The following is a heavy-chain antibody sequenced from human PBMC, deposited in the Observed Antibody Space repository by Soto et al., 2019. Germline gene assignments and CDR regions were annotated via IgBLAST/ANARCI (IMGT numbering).Heavy chain of an antibody. CDR1: GGSISSYY. CDR2: IYYSGST. CDR3: ARVSIETNYYYYGMDV. Sequence: SETLSLTCTVSGGSISSYYWSWIRQPPGKGLEWIGYIYYSGSTNYNPSLKSRVTISVDTSKNQFSLKLSSVTAADTAVYYCARVSIETNYYYYGMDVWGQGTTVTVSS. V-gene: IGHV4-59*01. J-gene: IGHJ6*02. D-gene: IGHD1-7*01.